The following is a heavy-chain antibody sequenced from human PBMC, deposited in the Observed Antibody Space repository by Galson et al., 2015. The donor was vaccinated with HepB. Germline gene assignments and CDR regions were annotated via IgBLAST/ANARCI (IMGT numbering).Heavy chain of an antibody. Sequence: SLRLSCAASGFTFSAYSIHWVRQAPGKGLEWVSVISYGGSGKYYADSVKGRFTISRDNSKNTLFLQINSLRVEDTATYYCAKDRLPGSGTQWANNRLDPGGGGILGTVSA. V-gene: IGHV3-30-3*01. CDR1: GFTFSAYS. J-gene: IGHJ5*02. D-gene: IGHD3-10*01. CDR3: AKDRLPGSGTQWANNRLDP. CDR2: ISYGGSGK.